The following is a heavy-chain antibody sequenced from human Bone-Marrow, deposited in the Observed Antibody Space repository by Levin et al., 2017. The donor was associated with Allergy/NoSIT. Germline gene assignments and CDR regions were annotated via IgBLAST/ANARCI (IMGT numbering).Heavy chain of an antibody. J-gene: IGHJ5*02. V-gene: IGHV4-38-2*02. CDR3: ARVLYSNYATDA. D-gene: IGHD4-11*01. Sequence: SETLSLTCTVSGASTSQSHSWGWIRQSPGKGLEWIGTIYESGSSYYSPPLKSRITISIDTSKKQFSLTLRSVTAADTAVYYCARVLYSNYATDAWGQGILVTVS. CDR1: GASTSQSHS. CDR2: IYESGSS.